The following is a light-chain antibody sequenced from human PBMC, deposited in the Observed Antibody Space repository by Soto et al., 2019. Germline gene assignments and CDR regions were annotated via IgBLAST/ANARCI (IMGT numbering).Light chain of an antibody. V-gene: IGKV3-15*01. J-gene: IGKJ2*01. CDR1: QRVSSN. CDR2: GAS. Sequence: EIVMTQSPANLSVSPGERATLSCRASQRVSSNLAWYQQKPGQAPRLLIYGASTRATGIPARFSGSGSGTEFTLTISSLQSEDFAVYYCQQYNNWYTFGQGTKLEIK. CDR3: QQYNNWYT.